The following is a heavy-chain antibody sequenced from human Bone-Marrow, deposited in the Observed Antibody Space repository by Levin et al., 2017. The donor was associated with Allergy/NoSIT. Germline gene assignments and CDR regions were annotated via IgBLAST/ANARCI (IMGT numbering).Heavy chain of an antibody. CDR3: ARSKTRSYLDY. CDR2: IYTGGIT. D-gene: IGHD1-1*01. CDR1: GFIVSSNY. J-gene: IGHJ4*02. V-gene: IGHV3-53*01. Sequence: AGGSLRLSCAASGFIVSSNYMTWVRQAPGKGLEWVSIIYTGGITYYADSVKGRFTISRDNSMNTVFLQMNSLRDEDTAVYYCARSKTRSYLDYWGQGTLVTVSS.